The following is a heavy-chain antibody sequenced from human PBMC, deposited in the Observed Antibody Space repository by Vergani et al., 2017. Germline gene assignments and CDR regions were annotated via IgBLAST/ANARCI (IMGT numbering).Heavy chain of an antibody. D-gene: IGHD6-19*01. CDR2: IIPILGIA. CDR3: ARDRGSCWPSTLYYYYYYMDV. J-gene: IGHJ6*03. CDR1: GGTFSSYA. V-gene: IGHV1-69*04. Sequence: QVQLVQSGAEVKKPGSSVKVSCKASGGTFSSYAISWVRQAPGQGLEWMGRIIPILGIANYAQKFQGRVTITADKSTSTAYMELNSLRSEDTAVYYCARDRGSCWPSTLYYYYYYMDVWSKGTTVTVSS.